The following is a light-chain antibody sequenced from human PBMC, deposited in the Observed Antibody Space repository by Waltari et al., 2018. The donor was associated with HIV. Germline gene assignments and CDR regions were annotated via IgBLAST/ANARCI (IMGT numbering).Light chain of an antibody. J-gene: IGLJ2*01. CDR3: AVWDDSLGGAV. Sequence: QSVLTQPPSASGTPGQRVTISFSGSCSNIGTYFVNWYQHFPGTAPKLLIYMNDQRPSGVPGRFSGSQSGTSASLAISGLQYDDEADYYCAVWDDSLGGAVFGGGTKLTVL. V-gene: IGLV1-47*01. CDR2: MND. CDR1: CSNIGTYF.